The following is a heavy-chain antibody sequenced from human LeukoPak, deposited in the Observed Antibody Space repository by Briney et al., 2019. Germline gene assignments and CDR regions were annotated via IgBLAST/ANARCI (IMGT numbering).Heavy chain of an antibody. V-gene: IGHV5-51*03. CDR3: ARTPTSLSNPYYFDH. CDR2: IYPGDSDT. CDR1: GYSFSTYC. J-gene: IGHJ4*02. Sequence: KPGESPKISCKGSGYSFSTYCIGCVRQMPGKGLEWMGIIYPGDSDTRYSPSFEDPVTISADKSISTAYLQWSSLKASDTAMYYCARTPTSLSNPYYFDHWGQGTLVTVSS.